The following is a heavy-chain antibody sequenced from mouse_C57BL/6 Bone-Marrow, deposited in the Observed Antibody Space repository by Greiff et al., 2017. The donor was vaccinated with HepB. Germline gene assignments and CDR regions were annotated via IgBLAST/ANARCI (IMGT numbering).Heavy chain of an antibody. V-gene: IGHV5-9-1*02. Sequence: EVQRVESGEGLVKPGGSLKLSCAASGFTFSSYAMSWVRQTPEKRLEWVAYISSGGDYIYYADTVKGRFTISRDNARNTLYLQMSSLKSEDTAMYYCTREIYGNYVIDYYAMDYWGQGTSVTVSS. J-gene: IGHJ4*01. CDR1: GFTFSSYA. D-gene: IGHD2-1*01. CDR2: ISSGGDYI. CDR3: TREIYGNYVIDYYAMDY.